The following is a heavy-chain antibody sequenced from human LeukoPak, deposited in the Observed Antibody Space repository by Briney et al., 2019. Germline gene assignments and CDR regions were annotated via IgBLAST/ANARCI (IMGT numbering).Heavy chain of an antibody. D-gene: IGHD2-2*01. CDR1: GFTFSSYA. J-gene: IGHJ4*02. CDR2: ISYDGNNK. Sequence: GGSLRLSCVVSGFTFSSYAMHWVRQAPGKGLEWVAVISYDGNNKYYADSVKGRFTISRDNSKNTLYLQMNSLRPEDTAVYYCARDYNQLLHSDYWGQGTLVTVSS. V-gene: IGHV3-30-3*01. CDR3: ARDYNQLLHSDY.